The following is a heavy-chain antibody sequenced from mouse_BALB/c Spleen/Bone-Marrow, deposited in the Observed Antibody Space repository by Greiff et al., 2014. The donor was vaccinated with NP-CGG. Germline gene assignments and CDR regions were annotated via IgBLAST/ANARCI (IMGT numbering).Heavy chain of an antibody. CDR1: GFNIKDTY. Sequence: VQLQQPGAELVKPGASVKLSCTASGFNIKDTYMHWVKQRPEQGLEWIGRIVPANGNTKYDPKFQGKATITADTSSNTAYLQLSSLTSEDTAVYYCASYYYGSSSFAYWGQGTLVTVSA. CDR2: IVPANGNT. J-gene: IGHJ3*01. V-gene: IGHV14-3*02. D-gene: IGHD1-1*01. CDR3: ASYYYGSSSFAY.